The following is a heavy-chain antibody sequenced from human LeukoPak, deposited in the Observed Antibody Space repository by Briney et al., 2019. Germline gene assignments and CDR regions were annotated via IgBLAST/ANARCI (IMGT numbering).Heavy chain of an antibody. CDR1: GYTFTSYY. CDR3: ARADRYSGYCSSTSCYPFDY. CDR2: INPSGGST. Sequence: ASVKVSCKASGYTFTSYYMHWVRQAPGQGLEWMGIINPSGGSTSYAQKFQGRVTMTRDTSTSTVYTELSSLRSEDTAVYYCARADRYSGYCSSTSCYPFDYWGQGTLVTVSS. J-gene: IGHJ4*02. V-gene: IGHV1-46*01. D-gene: IGHD2-2*01.